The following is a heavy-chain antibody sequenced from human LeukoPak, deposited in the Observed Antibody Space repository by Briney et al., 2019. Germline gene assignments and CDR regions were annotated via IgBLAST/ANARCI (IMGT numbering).Heavy chain of an antibody. CDR1: GSSISSGGYS. D-gene: IGHD3-10*01. CDR2: IYHSGRT. V-gene: IGHV4-30-2*01. CDR3: ARGGGLAGSYYPPFDY. Sequence: SETLSLTCAVSGSSISSGGYSWSWIRQPPGKSLEWIGYIYHSGRTYYNPSLKSRVTISVDRSKNQFSLKLSSGTAADTAVYYCARGGGLAGSYYPPFDYWGQGTLVTVSS. J-gene: IGHJ4*02.